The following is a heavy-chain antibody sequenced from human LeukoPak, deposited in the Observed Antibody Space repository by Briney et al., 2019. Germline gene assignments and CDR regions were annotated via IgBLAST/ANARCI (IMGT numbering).Heavy chain of an antibody. CDR2: FDPEDGET. V-gene: IGHV1-24*01. D-gene: IGHD3-22*01. J-gene: IGHJ6*02. CDR3: ATGRSGYSNYYYGMDV. CDR1: GYTLTELS. Sequence: ASVKVSCTVSGYTLTELSMHWVRQAPGKGLEWMGGFDPEDGETIYAQKFQGRVTMTEDTSTDTAYMELSSLRSEDTAVYYCATGRSGYSNYYYGMDVWGQGTTVTVSS.